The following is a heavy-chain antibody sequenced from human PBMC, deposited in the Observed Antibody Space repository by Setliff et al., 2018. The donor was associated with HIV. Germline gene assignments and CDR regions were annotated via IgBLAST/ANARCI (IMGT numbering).Heavy chain of an antibody. CDR3: TRHILAYCAGDCYPLDY. D-gene: IGHD2-21*02. CDR1: GYSFTSYW. Sequence: GESLKISCKGSGYSFTSYWIAWVRQMPGKGLEWMGIIYPGDSHTRYRPSFQGQVTFSADKSISTAYLQWSSLKASDTAIYYCTRHILAYCAGDCYPLDYWGQGTLVTVSS. J-gene: IGHJ4*02. CDR2: IYPGDSHT. V-gene: IGHV5-51*01.